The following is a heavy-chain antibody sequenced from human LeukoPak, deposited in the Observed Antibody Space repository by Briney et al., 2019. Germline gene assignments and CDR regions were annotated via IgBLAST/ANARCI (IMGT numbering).Heavy chain of an antibody. J-gene: IGHJ4*02. D-gene: IGHD3-22*01. Sequence: GGSLRLSCAASGSTFSSYAMSWVRQAPGKGLEWVSAISGSGGSTYYADSVKGRFTISRDNSKNTLYLQMNSLRAEDTAVYYCAKGRYYYDSSGYYGYWGQGTLVTVSS. V-gene: IGHV3-23*01. CDR2: ISGSGGST. CDR3: AKGRYYYDSSGYYGY. CDR1: GSTFSSYA.